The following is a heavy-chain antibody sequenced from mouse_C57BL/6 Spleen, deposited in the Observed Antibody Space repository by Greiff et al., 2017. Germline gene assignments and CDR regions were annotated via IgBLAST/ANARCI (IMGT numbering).Heavy chain of an antibody. J-gene: IGHJ2*01. V-gene: IGHV3-6*01. D-gene: IGHD2-2*01. Sequence: EVKLMESGPGLVKPSQSLSLTCSVTGYSITSGYYWNWIRQFPGNILEWMGYISYDGSNNYNPSLKNPISITRDTSKNQFFLKLNSVTTEDTATYYCAREGGYPLFDYWGQGTTLTVSS. CDR1: GYSITSGYY. CDR2: ISYDGSN. CDR3: AREGGYPLFDY.